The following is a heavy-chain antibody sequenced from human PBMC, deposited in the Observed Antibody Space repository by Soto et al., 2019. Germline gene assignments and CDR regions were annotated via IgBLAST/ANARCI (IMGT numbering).Heavy chain of an antibody. CDR3: ARGGVSTRTFDY. J-gene: IGHJ4*02. Sequence: GESLKISCKGSGYNFAGDWIAWVRQMPGKGLELMGIIHPSDSDTRYRPSFQGQVTISADKSISSAYLQWSSLRASATAMYYCARGGVSTRTFDYWGQGTPVTVSS. D-gene: IGHD3-3*01. CDR2: IHPSDSDT. CDR1: GYNFAGDW. V-gene: IGHV5-51*01.